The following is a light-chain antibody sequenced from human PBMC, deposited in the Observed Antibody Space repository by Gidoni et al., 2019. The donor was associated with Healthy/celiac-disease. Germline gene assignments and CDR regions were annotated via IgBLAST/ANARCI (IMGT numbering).Light chain of an antibody. Sequence: EIVLTQSPATLSLSPGERATLACRASQSVSSYLAWYQQKPGQAPRLLIYDASNRATGSPARFSGSGSGTDFTLTISSREPEDFAVYYCQQRSNWPPELTFXGXTKVEIK. J-gene: IGKJ4*01. V-gene: IGKV3-11*01. CDR3: QQRSNWPPELT. CDR2: DAS. CDR1: QSVSSY.